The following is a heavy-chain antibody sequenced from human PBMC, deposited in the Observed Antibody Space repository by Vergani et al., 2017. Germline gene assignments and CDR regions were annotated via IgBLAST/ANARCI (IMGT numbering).Heavy chain of an antibody. CDR1: GATFRSNT. V-gene: IGHV1-69*08. D-gene: IGHD2-21*02. CDR2: IIPVLGKT. CDR3: ARDPRGYGGDPEDYYYGMDV. J-gene: IGHJ6*02. Sequence: QVQLVQSGAEVKKPGSSVKVSCKASGATFRSNTISWVRQVPGRGLEWMGRIIPVLGKTKYAQDFQGRLTITADTSTSTAYMELTSLRSQDTAVYYCARDPRGYGGDPEDYYYGMDVWGQGTTVTVSS.